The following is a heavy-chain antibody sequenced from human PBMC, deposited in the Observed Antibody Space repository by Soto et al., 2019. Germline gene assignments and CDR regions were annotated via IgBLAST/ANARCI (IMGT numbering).Heavy chain of an antibody. CDR3: AKYSTSWRGGQFDY. D-gene: IGHD6-13*01. V-gene: IGHV3-23*01. CDR2: VSSGGGST. J-gene: IGHJ4*02. Sequence: EVQLLESGGGLVQPGGSLRLSCAASGFTFSSYAMSWVRQAPGKGLEWVLAVSSGGGSTYYADSVKGRFTISRDNSKNTLYLQMNSLGAEDTAVYYCAKYSTSWRGGQFDYWGQGTLVTVSS. CDR1: GFTFSSYA.